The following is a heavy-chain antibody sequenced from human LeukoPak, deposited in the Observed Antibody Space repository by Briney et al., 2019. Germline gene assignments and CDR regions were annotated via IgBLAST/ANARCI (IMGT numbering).Heavy chain of an antibody. CDR2: LNPDGSER. CDR1: GFTFSDHY. D-gene: IGHD6-13*01. J-gene: IGHJ3*01. V-gene: IGHV3-7*01. Sequence: GGSLRLSCAASGFTFSDHYMDWVRQAPGKGLEWVANLNPDGSERKYVDSVKGRFTISRDNAKNSVYLQMSSLRAEDTAVFYCARDSGSCRGCAFDVWGHGTMVTVSS. CDR3: ARDSGSCRGCAFDV.